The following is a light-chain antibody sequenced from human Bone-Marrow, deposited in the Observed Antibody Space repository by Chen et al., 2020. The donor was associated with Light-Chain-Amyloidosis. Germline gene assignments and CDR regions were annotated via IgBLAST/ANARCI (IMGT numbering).Light chain of an antibody. V-gene: IGKV3-20*01. CDR3: QQYGTSPLT. CDR2: GSS. J-gene: IGKJ4*01. CDR1: QTISSNY. Sequence: IVLTQSPGTLSLSPGDGANLSCRASQTISSNYLTWYQQKFGQPPRLLIYGSSSRATGIPDRFTGSGSGTDFTLTINRLEPEDFAMYYCQQYGTSPLTFGGGTKVEIK.